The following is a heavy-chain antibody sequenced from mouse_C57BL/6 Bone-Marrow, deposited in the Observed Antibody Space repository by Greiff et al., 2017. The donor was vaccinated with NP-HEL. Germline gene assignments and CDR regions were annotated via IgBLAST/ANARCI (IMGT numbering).Heavy chain of an antibody. CDR2: ISSGGDYI. J-gene: IGHJ2*01. V-gene: IGHV5-9-1*02. D-gene: IGHD2-2*01. CDR3: TRVEVTTGNYFDY. CDR1: GFTFSSYA. Sequence: EVKLMESGEGLVKPGGSLKLSCAASGFTFSSYAMSWVRQTPEKRLEWVAYISSGGDYIYYADTVKGRFTISRDNARNTLYLQMSSLKSEDTAMYYCTRVEVTTGNYFDYWGQGTTLTVSS.